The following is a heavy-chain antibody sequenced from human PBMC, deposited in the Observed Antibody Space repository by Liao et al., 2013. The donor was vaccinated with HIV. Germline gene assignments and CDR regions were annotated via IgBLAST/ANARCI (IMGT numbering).Heavy chain of an antibody. CDR2: IYTSGST. CDR1: GGSIRYRTDY. D-gene: IGHD1-1*01. J-gene: IGHJ4*02. Sequence: QLQLRESGSGLLKPSETLSLTCTVSGGSIRYRTDYWGWIRQPPGKGLEWIGRIYTSGSTKYNPALKSRVNMSLDTSKNQVSLRLSSVTAADTAVYYCAGREYNNYATPFDYWGQGTLVTVSS. CDR3: AGREYNNYATPFDY. V-gene: IGHV4-39*07.